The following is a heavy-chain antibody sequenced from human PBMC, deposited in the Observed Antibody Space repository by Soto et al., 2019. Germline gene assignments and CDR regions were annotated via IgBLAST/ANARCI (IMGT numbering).Heavy chain of an antibody. CDR1: GFSLTTRGVG. CDR3: AHLPNYYPYDWFDP. D-gene: IGHD3-10*01. CDR2: IYWDDDK. J-gene: IGHJ5*02. V-gene: IGHV2-5*02. Sequence: QITLKESGPTLVKPTQTLTLTCTFSGFSLTTRGVGVGWIRQPPGKALECLALIYWDDDKRYSPSLQSRLSITKDTSKSHVVLTMTTVSPVDTAPSYSAHLPNYYPYDWFDPWGQRTLVSVSS.